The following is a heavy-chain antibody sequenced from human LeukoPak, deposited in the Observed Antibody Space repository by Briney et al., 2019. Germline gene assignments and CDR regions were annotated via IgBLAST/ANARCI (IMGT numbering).Heavy chain of an antibody. V-gene: IGHV3-64*01. J-gene: IGHJ4*02. CDR3: ARNVYDILTGYPDY. CDR2: ISSNGGST. CDR1: GFTFSSYA. Sequence: GGSLRLSCAASGFTFSSYAMHWVRQAPGKGLEYVSAISSNGGSTYYANSVKGRFTISRDNSKNTLYLQMGSLRAEDMAVYYCARNVYDILTGYPDYWGQGTLVTVSS. D-gene: IGHD3-9*01.